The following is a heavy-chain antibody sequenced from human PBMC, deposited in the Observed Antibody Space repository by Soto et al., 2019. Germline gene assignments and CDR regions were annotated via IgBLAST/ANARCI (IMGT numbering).Heavy chain of an antibody. J-gene: IGHJ4*02. D-gene: IGHD6-13*01. Sequence: ASVKVSCKVSGYTLTELSVHWVRQAPGKGLEWMGGFDPEDGETIYAQKFQGRVTMTEDTSTDTAYMELSSLRSEDTAVYYCATSGIAAAGSDYWGQGTLVTVSS. CDR3: ATSGIAAAGSDY. CDR2: FDPEDGET. V-gene: IGHV1-24*01. CDR1: GYTLTELS.